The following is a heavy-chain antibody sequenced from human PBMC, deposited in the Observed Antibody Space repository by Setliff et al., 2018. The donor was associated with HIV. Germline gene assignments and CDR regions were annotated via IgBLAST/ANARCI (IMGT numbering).Heavy chain of an antibody. D-gene: IGHD5-18*01. J-gene: IGHJ4*02. V-gene: IGHV3-30*18. CDR3: AKGGQLWFSYFDY. CDR2: ISYDGSTT. Sequence: PGGSLRLSCVTSGFSFSDYGMHWVRQAPGKGLEWVAVISYDGSTTHYGNSVKGRFSVSRDDSKKTLYLQLNSLRSDDTAVYYCAKGGQLWFSYFDYWGQGTLVTVSS. CDR1: GFSFSDYG.